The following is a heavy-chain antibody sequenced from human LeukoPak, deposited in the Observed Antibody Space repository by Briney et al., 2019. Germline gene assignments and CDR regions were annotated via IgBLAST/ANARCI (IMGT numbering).Heavy chain of an antibody. CDR1: GFTFSNYA. CDR3: AKDYSYYYDSSGYFGY. CDR2: ISGSGGST. Sequence: GGSLRLSCAASGFTFSNYAMSWVRQAPGKGLEWVSAISGSGGSTYYADSVKGRFTISRDNSKNTLYLRMNSLRAEDTAVYYCAKDYSYYYDSSGYFGYWGQGTLVTVSS. J-gene: IGHJ4*02. D-gene: IGHD3-22*01. V-gene: IGHV3-23*01.